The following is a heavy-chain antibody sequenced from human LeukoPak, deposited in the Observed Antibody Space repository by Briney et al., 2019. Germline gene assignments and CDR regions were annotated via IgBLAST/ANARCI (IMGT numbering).Heavy chain of an antibody. CDR1: GYSISSGYY. CDR2: IYHSGST. J-gene: IGHJ4*02. CDR3: ARNTLAVAGLIDY. V-gene: IGHV4-38-2*02. Sequence: SETLSLTCTVSGYSISSGYYWGWIRQPPGKGLEWIGSIYHSGSTYYNPSLKSRVTISVDTSKNQFSLKLSSVTAADTAVYYCARNTLAVAGLIDYWGQGTLVTVSS. D-gene: IGHD6-19*01.